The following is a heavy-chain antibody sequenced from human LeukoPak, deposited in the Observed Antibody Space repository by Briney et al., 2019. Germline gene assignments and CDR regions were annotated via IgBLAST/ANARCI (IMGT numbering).Heavy chain of an antibody. V-gene: IGHV4-34*01. CDR1: GGSFSGYY. Sequence: PSETLSLTCAVYGGSFSGYYWSWIRQPPGKGLEWIGEINHSGSTNYNPSLKSRVTISVDTSKNQFSLKLSSVTAADTAVYYCARGLYGSNTRALNNWFDPWGQGTLVTVSS. CDR2: INHSGST. CDR3: ARGLYGSNTRALNNWFDP. D-gene: IGHD3-10*01. J-gene: IGHJ5*02.